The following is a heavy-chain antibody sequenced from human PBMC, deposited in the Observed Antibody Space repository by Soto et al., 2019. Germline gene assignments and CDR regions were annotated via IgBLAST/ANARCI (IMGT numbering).Heavy chain of an antibody. CDR3: AGSPGGYDFWSGYSYYYGMDV. CDR2: IYYSGST. CDR1: GGSISSSSYY. J-gene: IGHJ6*02. D-gene: IGHD3-3*01. Sequence: SETLSLTCTVSGGSISSSSYYWGWIRQPPGKGLEWIGSIYYSGSTYYNPSLKSRVTISVDTSKNQFSLKLSSVTAADTAVYYCAGSPGGYDFWSGYSYYYGMDVWGEGTKVTVSS. V-gene: IGHV4-39*01.